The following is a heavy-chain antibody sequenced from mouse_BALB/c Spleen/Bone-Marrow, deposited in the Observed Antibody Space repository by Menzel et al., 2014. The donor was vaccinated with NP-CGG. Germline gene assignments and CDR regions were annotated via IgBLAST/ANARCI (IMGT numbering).Heavy chain of an antibody. CDR3: TRDPFYYGSSYAMDY. J-gene: IGHJ4*01. D-gene: IGHD1-1*01. V-gene: IGHV5-6-4*01. CDR2: ISSGGSYT. CDR1: GFTFSSYT. Sequence: EVQRVESGGGLVKPGESLKLSCAASGFTFSSYTMSWVRQTPEKRLEWVATISSGGSYTYYPDSVKGRFTISRDNAENTLYLQMSSLKSEDTAMYYCTRDPFYYGSSYAMDYWGQGTSVTVSS.